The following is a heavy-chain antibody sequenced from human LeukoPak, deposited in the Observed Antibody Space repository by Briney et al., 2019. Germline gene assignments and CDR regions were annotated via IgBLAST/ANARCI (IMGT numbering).Heavy chain of an antibody. D-gene: IGHD3-10*01. Sequence: KPGGSLRLSCAASGFTFSEYYMSWIRQAPGKGLEWVSYISSSGSTTYYADSVKGRFTISRDNAKNSLYLQMNSLRVEDTAVYYCAREMDGPYGSGSPLDYWGQGTLVTVSS. CDR2: ISSSGSTT. V-gene: IGHV3-11*01. CDR3: AREMDGPYGSGSPLDY. CDR1: GFTFSEYY. J-gene: IGHJ4*02.